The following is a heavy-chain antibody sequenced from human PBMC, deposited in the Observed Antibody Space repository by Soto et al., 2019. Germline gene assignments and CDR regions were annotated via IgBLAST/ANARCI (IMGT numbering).Heavy chain of an antibody. J-gene: IGHJ3*02. Sequence: GASLKISCKGSGYSFTSYWIGWVRQMPGKGLEWMGIIYPGDSDTRYSPSFQGQVTISADKSISTAYLQWSSLKASDTAMYYCARHGGYCSSTSCNDAFDIWGQGTMVTVSS. D-gene: IGHD2-2*03. CDR2: IYPGDSDT. CDR1: GYSFTSYW. V-gene: IGHV5-51*01. CDR3: ARHGGYCSSTSCNDAFDI.